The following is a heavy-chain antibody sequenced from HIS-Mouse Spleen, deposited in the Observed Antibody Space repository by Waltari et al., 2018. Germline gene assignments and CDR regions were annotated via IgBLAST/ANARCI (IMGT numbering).Heavy chain of an antibody. J-gene: IGHJ4*02. CDR1: GFTFSSYG. CDR2: ISYDGSNK. CDR3: AKDKHHAFDY. Sequence: QVQLVESGGGVVQPGRSLRLSCAASGFTFSSYGMHWVRQAPGKGQGGVAVISYDGSNKYYADSVKGRFTISRDNSKNTLYLQMNSLRAEDTAVYYCAKDKHHAFDYWGQGTLVTVSS. V-gene: IGHV3-30*18.